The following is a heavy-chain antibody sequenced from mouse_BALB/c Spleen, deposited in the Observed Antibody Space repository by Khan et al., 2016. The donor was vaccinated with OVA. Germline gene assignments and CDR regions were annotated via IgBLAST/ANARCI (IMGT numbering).Heavy chain of an antibody. CDR3: TRPSYYGNPWFTY. CDR2: ISSTGSYT. V-gene: IGHV5-9*02. J-gene: IGHJ3*01. Sequence: EVELVESGGGLVKPGGSLKLSCEVSGFAFNSYDMSWVRQTPEKRLEWVATISSTGSYTYSPGSVKGRFTISRDTARNTLYLQMSSLRSEDTALYYCTRPSYYGNPWFTYWGQGTLVTVSA. D-gene: IGHD2-10*01. CDR1: GFAFNSYD.